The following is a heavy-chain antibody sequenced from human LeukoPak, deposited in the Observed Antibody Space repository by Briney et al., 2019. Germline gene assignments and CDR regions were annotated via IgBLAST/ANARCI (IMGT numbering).Heavy chain of an antibody. CDR3: ARAHREIDY. Sequence: SETLSLTCAVYGGSFSGYYWSWIRQPPGKGLEWIGEINHGGSTNYNPSLKSRVTISVDTSKNQFSLKLSSVTAADTAVYYCARAHREIDYWGQGTLVTVSS. CDR1: GGSFSGYY. V-gene: IGHV4-34*01. J-gene: IGHJ4*02. D-gene: IGHD1-14*01. CDR2: INHGGST.